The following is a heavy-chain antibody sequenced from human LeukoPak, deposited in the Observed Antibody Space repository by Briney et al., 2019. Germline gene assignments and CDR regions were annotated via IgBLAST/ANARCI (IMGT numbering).Heavy chain of an antibody. CDR2: ISAYNGNT. CDR3: ARGGGVGAVADHFDY. V-gene: IGHV1-18*01. J-gene: IGHJ4*02. D-gene: IGHD6-19*01. Sequence: ASVKVSCKASGYIFTSYAISWVRQAPGQGLEWMGWISAYNGNTDYAQKLQGRVTMTTDTSTSTAYMELRSLRSDDTAVYYCARGGGVGAVADHFDYRGEGTLVTVSS. CDR1: GYIFTSYA.